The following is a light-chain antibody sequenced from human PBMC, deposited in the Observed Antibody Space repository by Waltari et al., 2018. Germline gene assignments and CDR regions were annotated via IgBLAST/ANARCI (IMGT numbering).Light chain of an antibody. V-gene: IGKV4-1*01. CDR1: QNLLSSSNHKNF. Sequence: DIVMTQSPSTLPVSLGERATINCKSSQNLLSSSNHKNFLAWFQQRPGQSPKLLIYLASTRQSGVPARFSGSESGTNFTLTINSLQPEDVALYYCQQFYRIPYTFGQGTKLEIK. CDR2: LAS. J-gene: IGKJ2*01. CDR3: QQFYRIPYT.